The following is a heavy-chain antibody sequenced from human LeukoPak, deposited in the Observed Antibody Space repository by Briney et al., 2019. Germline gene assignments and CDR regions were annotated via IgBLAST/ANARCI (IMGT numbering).Heavy chain of an antibody. CDR3: AKGGQNYDFGRFNY. D-gene: IGHD3-3*01. J-gene: IGHJ4*02. CDR2: ISGNGAST. Sequence: GGSLRLSCAASGFSFSIYAMSWVRQAPGKGLEWVSSISGNGASTYYGDSVKGRFTISRDNSKNTVYVQMNSLRDEDTAVYYCAKGGQNYDFGRFNYWGRGTVVTVSS. V-gene: IGHV3-23*01. CDR1: GFSFSIYA.